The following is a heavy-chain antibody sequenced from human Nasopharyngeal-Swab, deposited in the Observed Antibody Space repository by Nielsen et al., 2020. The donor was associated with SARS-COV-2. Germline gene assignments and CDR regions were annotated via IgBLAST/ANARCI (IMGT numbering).Heavy chain of an antibody. CDR1: GFTFNSYA. CDR3: ARDRGSDYGGYYYFGMDV. CDR2: ISYDGNNK. V-gene: IGHV3-30*03. Sequence: GGSLRLSCAASGFTFNSYAMHWVRQAPGKGLEWEAVISYDGNNKYYADSVKGRFTISRDNSKNTLYLQLNSLIAEDTAVYYCARDRGSDYGGYYYFGMDVWGHGTTVTVSS. J-gene: IGHJ6*02. D-gene: IGHD4-17*01.